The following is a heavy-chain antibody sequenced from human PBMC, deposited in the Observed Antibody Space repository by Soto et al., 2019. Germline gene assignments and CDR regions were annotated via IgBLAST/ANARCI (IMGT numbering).Heavy chain of an antibody. V-gene: IGHV3-23*01. CDR3: AKFRGPSYSYYYMDV. CDR2: ISGSGRTT. J-gene: IGHJ6*03. D-gene: IGHD3-16*01. Sequence: EVQLLESGGGLVQPGGSLRLSCAASGFTFGTYAMNWLRQAPGRGLECVSFISGSGRTTYYADSVKGRFTVSRDNSKNTMYLQMNSLRAEDTALYYCAKFRGPSYSYYYMDVWGKGTTATVSS. CDR1: GFTFGTYA.